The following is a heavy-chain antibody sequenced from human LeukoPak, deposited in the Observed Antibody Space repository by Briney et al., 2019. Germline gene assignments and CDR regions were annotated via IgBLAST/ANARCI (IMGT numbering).Heavy chain of an antibody. V-gene: IGHV1-2*02. Sequence: ASVKVSCKASGYTFTGYYMHWVRQAPGQGLEWMGWINPNSGGTNYAQKFQGRVTMTRDTSISTAYMELSRLRSDDTAVYYCASLANTYYYGSGSYQRYYYYMGVWGKGTTVTVSS. CDR2: INPNSGGT. CDR1: GYTFTGYY. D-gene: IGHD3-10*01. CDR3: ASLANTYYYGSGSYQRYYYYMGV. J-gene: IGHJ6*03.